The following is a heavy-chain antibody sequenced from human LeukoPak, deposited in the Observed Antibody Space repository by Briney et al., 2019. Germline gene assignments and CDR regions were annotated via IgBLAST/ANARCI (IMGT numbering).Heavy chain of an antibody. Sequence: GGSLRLSCAASGFTFSIYAMHWVRQAPGKGLEWVAVVSYDGSNKYYANSVKGRFTISRDNSKNTLYLQMNSLRAEDTAVYYCAKGPVNNFGYWGQGTLVTVSS. D-gene: IGHD4-11*01. CDR1: GFTFSIYA. CDR3: AKGPVNNFGY. V-gene: IGHV3-30*04. J-gene: IGHJ4*02. CDR2: VSYDGSNK.